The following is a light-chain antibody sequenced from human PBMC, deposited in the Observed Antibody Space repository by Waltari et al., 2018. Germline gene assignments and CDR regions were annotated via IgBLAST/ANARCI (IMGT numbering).Light chain of an antibody. Sequence: DIQMTQSPSSLSASVGDRVTITCRASENVNNYLNWYQQKPGKAPKLLIYQASSLQSGVPSRLSGSGSGKDYTFTLGSLQSEDVSTYYCQHAYGTPLTFGGGTKVEIK. CDR3: QHAYGTPLT. CDR2: QAS. V-gene: IGKV1-39*01. CDR1: ENVNNY. J-gene: IGKJ4*01.